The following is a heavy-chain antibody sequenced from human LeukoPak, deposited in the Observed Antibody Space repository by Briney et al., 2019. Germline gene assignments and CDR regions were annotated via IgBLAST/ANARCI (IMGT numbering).Heavy chain of an antibody. D-gene: IGHD3-10*01. CDR3: ARPKMVRGDLYYYDY. CDR2: IYPGDSDT. J-gene: IGHJ4*02. CDR1: GYSFTSYW. V-gene: IGHV5-51*01. Sequence: KPGESLKISCKGSGYSFTSYWIGWVRQMPGKGLEWMGIIYPGDSDTRYSPSFQGQVTISADKSISTAYLQWSSLKASDTAMYYCARPKMVRGDLYYYDYWGQGTLVTVSS.